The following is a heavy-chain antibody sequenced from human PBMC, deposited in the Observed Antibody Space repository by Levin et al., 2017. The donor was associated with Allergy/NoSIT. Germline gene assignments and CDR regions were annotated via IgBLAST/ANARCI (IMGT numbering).Heavy chain of an antibody. CDR3: ASWAMYHYDRSAFDYFYYAMDV. CDR2: FIPAVNNN. Sequence: GGSLRLSCAASGILFSSYDMNWVRQAPGKGLEWVPSFIPAVNNNYYADSGKGRFTISRDNAKNSLFLQMNSLRAEDTAVYYCASWAMYHYDRSAFDYFYYAMDVWGQGTTVTVSS. D-gene: IGHD3-22*01. J-gene: IGHJ6*02. CDR1: GILFSSYD. V-gene: IGHV3-21*01.